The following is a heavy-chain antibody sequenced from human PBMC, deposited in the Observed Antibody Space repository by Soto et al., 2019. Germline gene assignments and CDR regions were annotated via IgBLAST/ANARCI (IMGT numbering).Heavy chain of an antibody. D-gene: IGHD2-2*01. Sequence: HSETLSLTCTVSSASISSSSYTWGWIRKPPGKGLEWIGSIYYSGTTYYNPSLNSRVTVSVDTSKNQFSLKVTSVTAADTAVYYCARLHGYCISSSCHGHYAMDVWGQGTTVTV. CDR1: SASISSSSYT. CDR2: IYYSGTT. V-gene: IGHV4-39*01. CDR3: ARLHGYCISSSCHGHYAMDV. J-gene: IGHJ6*02.